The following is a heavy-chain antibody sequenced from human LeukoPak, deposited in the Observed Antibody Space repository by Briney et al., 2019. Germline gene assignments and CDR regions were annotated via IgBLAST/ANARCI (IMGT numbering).Heavy chain of an antibody. CDR3: ARDLYYYGSGSSYYYYYMDV. V-gene: IGHV1-69*13. CDR2: IIPIFGTA. Sequence: ASVKVSCKASGGTFSSYAISWVRQAPGQGLEWMGGIIPIFGTANYAQKFQGRVTITADESTSTAYMELSSLRSEDTAVYYCARDLYYYGSGSSYYYYYMDVWGKGTTVTVSS. D-gene: IGHD3-10*01. CDR1: GGTFSSYA. J-gene: IGHJ6*03.